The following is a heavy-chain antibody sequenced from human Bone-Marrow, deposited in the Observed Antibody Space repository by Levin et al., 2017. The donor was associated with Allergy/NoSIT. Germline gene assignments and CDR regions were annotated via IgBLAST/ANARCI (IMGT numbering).Heavy chain of an antibody. J-gene: IGHJ4*02. V-gene: IGHV3-7*01. CDR3: AGGYDFWSGGFFWDN. CDR2: IKHDATGK. CDR1: GFTFSRYW. Sequence: PGGSLRLSCVASGFTFSRYWMSWVRQAPGKGLEWVANIKHDATGKYYVDSVKGRFTISRDNAKNSLYLQMNSLGAEDTAVYYCAGGYDFWSGGFFWDNWGQGTLVTVSA. D-gene: IGHD3-3*01.